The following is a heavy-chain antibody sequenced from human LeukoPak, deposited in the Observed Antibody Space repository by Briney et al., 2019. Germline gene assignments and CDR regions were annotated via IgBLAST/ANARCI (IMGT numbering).Heavy chain of an antibody. J-gene: IGHJ4*02. CDR1: GGSFSGYY. CDR3: ARGSSSWYDHFGY. Sequence: SETLSLTCAVYGGSFSGYYWSWIRQPPGKGLEWIGEINHSGSTNYNPSLKSRVTISVDTSKNQFSLKLSSATAADTAVYYCARGSSSWYDHFGYWGQGTLVTVSS. V-gene: IGHV4-34*01. D-gene: IGHD6-13*01. CDR2: INHSGST.